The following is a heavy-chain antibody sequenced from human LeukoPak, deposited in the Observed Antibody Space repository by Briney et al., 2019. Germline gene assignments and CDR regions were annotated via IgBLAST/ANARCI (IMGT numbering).Heavy chain of an antibody. Sequence: GESLKISCKASGYRFTKQWIGWVRQMPGKGLEWMAIINPDDSKTEYAPSLQHQVTISADKSITTTYLQWRSLQASDTAMYYCATYSYTGGYYAFDVWGRGTMVMVSS. CDR3: ATYSYTGGYYAFDV. D-gene: IGHD3-22*01. V-gene: IGHV5-51*01. CDR1: GYRFTKQW. J-gene: IGHJ3*01. CDR2: INPDDSKT.